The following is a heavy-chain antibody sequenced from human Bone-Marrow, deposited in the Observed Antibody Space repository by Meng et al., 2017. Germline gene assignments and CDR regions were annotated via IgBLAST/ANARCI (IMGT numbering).Heavy chain of an antibody. J-gene: IGHJ6*02. D-gene: IGHD2-2*01. Sequence: SETLSLTCAVSGYSISSGYYWGWIRQPPGKGLEWIGSIYHSGSTYYNPPLKSRVTISVDTSKNQLALKLSSVTAADTAVYYCAKDLVPAAIGYCYYGMDVWGQGTTVTVSS. CDR2: IYHSGST. CDR1: GYSISSGYY. V-gene: IGHV4-38-2*02. CDR3: AKDLVPAAIGYCYYGMDV.